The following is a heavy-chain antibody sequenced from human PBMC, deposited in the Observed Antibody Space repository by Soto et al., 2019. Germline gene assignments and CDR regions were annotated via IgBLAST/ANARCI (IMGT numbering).Heavy chain of an antibody. CDR1: GYTFTSYG. V-gene: IGHV1-18*01. CDR3: AREFLGDTYYYDSSGVYGMDV. Sequence: ASVKVSCKASGYTFTSYGISWVRQAPGQGLEWMGWISAYNGNTNYAQKLQGRVTMTTDTSTSTAYMELRSLRSDDTAVYYCAREFLGDTYYYDSSGVYGMDVWGQGTTVTVSS. D-gene: IGHD3-22*01. CDR2: ISAYNGNT. J-gene: IGHJ6*02.